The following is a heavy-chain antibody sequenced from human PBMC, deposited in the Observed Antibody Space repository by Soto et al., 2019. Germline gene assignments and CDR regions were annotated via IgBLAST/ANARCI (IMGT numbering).Heavy chain of an antibody. Sequence: GSLRLSCSASGFTFGTYAFHSVRQAPGKGLEYVSAINHNGISRYYADSVKGRFTISRDNSKNTLYLEMNSLRVEDTAVYFCARLEGRGVSYYFDYWGPGTLVTVSS. CDR2: INHNGISR. CDR1: GFTFGTYA. V-gene: IGHV3-64*04. CDR3: ARLEGRGVSYYFDY. J-gene: IGHJ4*02.